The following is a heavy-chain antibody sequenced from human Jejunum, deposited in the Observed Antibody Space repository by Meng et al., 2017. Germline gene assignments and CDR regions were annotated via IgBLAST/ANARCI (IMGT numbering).Heavy chain of an antibody. CDR2: IYHTGST. D-gene: IGHD5-12*01. Sequence: QGQLQGAGPGLVKPSGTLSLTCAVSGGSISDSNWWSWVRQPPGKGLEWIGEIYHTGSTNYNPSLKSRVTMSLDKSKNQFFLDLTSVTAADTAVYYCARDLLGPAIAASGYFDPWGQGTLVTVSS. J-gene: IGHJ5*02. CDR3: ARDLLGPAIAASGYFDP. V-gene: IGHV4-4*02. CDR1: GGSISDSNW.